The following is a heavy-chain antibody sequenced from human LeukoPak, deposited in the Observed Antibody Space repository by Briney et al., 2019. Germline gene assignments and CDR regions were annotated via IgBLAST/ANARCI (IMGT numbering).Heavy chain of an antibody. CDR1: GDSVSNNSAA. D-gene: IGHD6-13*01. CDR3: ARGRSWGESGFDY. V-gene: IGHV6-1*01. CDR2: TYYRSKWSN. Sequence: SQTLSLTCAISGDSVSNNSAAWNWIRQSPSRGLEWLGTTYYRSKWSNDYAVSVTSRITISPDTSKNQFSLQLKSVTPEDTAVYYCARGRSWGESGFDYWGQGTLVTVSS. J-gene: IGHJ4*02.